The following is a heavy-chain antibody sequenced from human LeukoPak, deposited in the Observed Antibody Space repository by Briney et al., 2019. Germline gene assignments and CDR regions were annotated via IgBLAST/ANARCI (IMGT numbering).Heavy chain of an antibody. J-gene: IGHJ5*02. V-gene: IGHV4-31*03. CDR3: ARAAPGHIVVVTASVAGWFDP. CDR2: IYYSGST. CDR1: GGSISSGGYY. D-gene: IGHD2-21*02. Sequence: SETLSLTCTVSGGSISSGGYYWGWIRQHPGKGLEWIGYIYYSGSTYYNPSLKSRVTISVDTSKNQFSLKLSSVTAADTAVYYCARAAPGHIVVVTASVAGWFDPWGQGTLVTVSS.